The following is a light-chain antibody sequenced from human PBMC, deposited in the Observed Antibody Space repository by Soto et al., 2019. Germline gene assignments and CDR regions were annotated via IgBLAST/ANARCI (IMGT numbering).Light chain of an antibody. J-gene: IGKJ4*01. CDR3: QKYNSAPLT. V-gene: IGKV1-12*01. CDR2: DAS. Sequence: DIQMTQSPSSVSASVGDRVTIACRASQGISSWLAWYQQKPEKAPKLVIYDASSLQSGVPSRFSGSGSGTDFTLTISSLQPEDFEAYYCQKYNSAPLTAGGGTNVDIX. CDR1: QGISSW.